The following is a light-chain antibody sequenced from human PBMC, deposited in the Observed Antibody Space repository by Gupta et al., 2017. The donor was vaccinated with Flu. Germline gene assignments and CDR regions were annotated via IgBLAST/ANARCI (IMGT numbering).Light chain of an antibody. CDR3: QSYDSSLSGSV. V-gene: IGLV1-40*01. J-gene: IGLJ3*02. CDR1: SSNLGAGYD. Sequence: QSGLTQPPSVSGAPGQRLNISCTGSSSNLGAGYDVHWYQQFPGKAPKLLLYGNNHRPSGVPDRFSGSKSGTSASLAITGLQADDEADYYCQSYDSSLSGSVFGGGTKLTVL. CDR2: GNN.